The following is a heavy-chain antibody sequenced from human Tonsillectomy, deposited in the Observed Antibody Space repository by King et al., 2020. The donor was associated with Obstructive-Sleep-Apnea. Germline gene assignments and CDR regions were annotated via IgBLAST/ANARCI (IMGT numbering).Heavy chain of an antibody. D-gene: IGHD3-9*01. CDR2: ISYDGSNK. V-gene: IGHV3-30*18. CDR1: GFTFSSYG. CDR3: AKDLWYDILTGYYRTFDY. Sequence: VQLVESGGGVVQPGRSLRLSCAASGFTFSSYGMHWVRQAPGKGLEWVAVISYDGSNKYYADSVQGRFTISRDNSKNTLYLQITSLRAADTAVYYCAKDLWYDILTGYYRTFDYWGQGTLVTVSS. J-gene: IGHJ4*02.